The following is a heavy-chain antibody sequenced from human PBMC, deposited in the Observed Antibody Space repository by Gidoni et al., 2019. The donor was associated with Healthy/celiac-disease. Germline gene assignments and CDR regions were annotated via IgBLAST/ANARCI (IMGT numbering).Heavy chain of an antibody. V-gene: IGHV4-61*01. CDR2: IYYSGST. CDR3: ARDGGACGGDCYVQYYYGMDV. Sequence: QVQLQESGPGLVKPSETLSLTCTVSGGSVSSGHSYLSWIRPPPGKGLEWIGYIYYSGSTNYNPALKSRVTISVDTSKNQFSLKLSSVTAADTAVYYCARDGGACGGDCYVQYYYGMDVWGQGTTVTVSS. J-gene: IGHJ6*02. CDR1: GGSVSSGHSY. D-gene: IGHD2-21*02.